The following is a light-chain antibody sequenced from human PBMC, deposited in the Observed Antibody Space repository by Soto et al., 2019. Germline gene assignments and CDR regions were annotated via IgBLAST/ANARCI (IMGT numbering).Light chain of an antibody. CDR2: GAF. J-gene: IGKJ4*01. V-gene: IGKV3-20*01. Sequence: DIVFVESRGTLSLPPGAIATLSCRASQSIGNSYRAWYQQKPGQAPMPLIYGAFVRGTGIRDRFTGSGSGPVITLTICRLDPGNFGVYLCHQFDTLPLTLGEGT. CDR3: HQFDTLPLT. CDR1: QSIGNSY.